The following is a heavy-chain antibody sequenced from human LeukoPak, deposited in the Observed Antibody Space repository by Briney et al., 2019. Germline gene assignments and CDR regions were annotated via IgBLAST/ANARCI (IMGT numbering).Heavy chain of an antibody. V-gene: IGHV7-4-1*02. D-gene: IGHD4-17*01. Sequence: ASVKVSCKASGYTFTRYAVNWVRQAPGQGLEWMGWINTNTGNPTYAQGFTGRFVFSLDTSVSTAYLQISSLKAEDTAVYYCARGDYGDYVRGDYWGQGTLVTVSS. CDR1: GYTFTRYA. CDR3: ARGDYGDYVRGDY. J-gene: IGHJ4*02. CDR2: INTNTGNP.